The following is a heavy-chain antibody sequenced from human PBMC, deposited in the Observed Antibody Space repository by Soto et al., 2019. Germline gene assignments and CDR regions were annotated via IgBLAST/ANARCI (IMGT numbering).Heavy chain of an antibody. CDR1: GGSISSGGYS. J-gene: IGHJ4*02. D-gene: IGHD6-19*01. CDR3: AREAVAGTLNFDY. V-gene: IGHV4-61*08. Sequence: SETLSLTCAVSGGSISSGGYSWSWIRQPPGKGLEWIGYIYYSGSTNYNPSLKSRVTISVDTSKNQFSLKLSSVTAADTAVYYCAREAVAGTLNFDYWGQRTLVTVSS. CDR2: IYYSGST.